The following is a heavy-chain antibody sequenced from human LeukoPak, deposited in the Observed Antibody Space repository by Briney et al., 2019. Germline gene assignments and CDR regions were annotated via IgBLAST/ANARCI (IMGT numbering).Heavy chain of an antibody. V-gene: IGHV3-33*01. CDR3: ARDGRMAFDI. CDR2: IWYDGSNK. CDR1: GFTFSSYG. J-gene: IGHJ3*02. Sequence: GRSLRLSCAASGFTFSSYGMHWVRQAPGKGLEWVAVIWYDGSNKYYADSVKGRFTIPRDNSKNTLYLQMNSLRAEDTAVYYCARDGRMAFDIWGQGTMVTVSS.